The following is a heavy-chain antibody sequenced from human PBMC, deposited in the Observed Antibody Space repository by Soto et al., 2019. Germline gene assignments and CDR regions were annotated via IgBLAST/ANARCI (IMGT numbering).Heavy chain of an antibody. CDR2: IVVGSGNT. J-gene: IGHJ6*02. CDR3: AASNPTIYYYYYGMDV. Sequence: SVKVSGKASGFTFTSSAVQWVRQARGQRLEWIGWIVVGSGNTNYAQKFQERVTITRDMSTSTAYMELSSLRSEDTAVYYCAASNPTIYYYYYGMDVWGQGTTVTVSS. D-gene: IGHD3-10*01. CDR1: GFTFTSSA. V-gene: IGHV1-58*01.